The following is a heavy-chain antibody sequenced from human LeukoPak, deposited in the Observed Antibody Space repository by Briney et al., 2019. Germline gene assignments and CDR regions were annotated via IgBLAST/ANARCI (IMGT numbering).Heavy chain of an antibody. CDR3: ARRWNYGRNYYIDV. CDR2: INDSGRI. D-gene: IGHD1-7*01. V-gene: IGHV4-34*01. Sequence: PSETLSLTCAVYGGSFSNYYWSGIRQPPGKGREWIGEINDSGRINYNPSLLSRVTVSVDPSKNQFSLSLTSVTATATAVYYCARRWNYGRNYYIDVWGKGATVSVSS. J-gene: IGHJ6*03. CDR1: GGSFSNYY.